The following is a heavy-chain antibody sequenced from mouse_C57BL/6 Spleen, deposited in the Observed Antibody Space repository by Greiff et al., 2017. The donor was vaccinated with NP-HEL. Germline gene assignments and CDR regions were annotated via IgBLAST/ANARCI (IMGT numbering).Heavy chain of an antibody. Sequence: EVQLQQSGPELVKPGASVKISCKASGNTFTDYYMNWVKQSHGKSLEWIGDINPNNGGTSYNQKFKGKATLTVDKSSSTAYMELRSLTSEDSAVYYCARGMDYWGQGTSVTVSS. J-gene: IGHJ4*01. CDR1: GNTFTDYY. V-gene: IGHV1-26*01. CDR3: ARGMDY. CDR2: INPNNGGT.